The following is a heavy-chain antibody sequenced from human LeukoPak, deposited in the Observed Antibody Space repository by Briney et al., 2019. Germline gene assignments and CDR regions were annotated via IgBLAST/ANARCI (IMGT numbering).Heavy chain of an antibody. J-gene: IGHJ3*02. CDR3: AKDRSGYGDAFDI. D-gene: IGHD3-10*01. CDR2: ISYDGSNK. V-gene: IGHV3-30*18. CDR1: GFTFSSYG. Sequence: GGSLRLSCAASGFTFSSYGMHWVRQAPGKGLEWVAVISYDGSNKYYAASVKGRFTISRDNSKNTLYLQMNSLRAEDTAVYYCAKDRSGYGDAFDIWGQGTMVTVSS.